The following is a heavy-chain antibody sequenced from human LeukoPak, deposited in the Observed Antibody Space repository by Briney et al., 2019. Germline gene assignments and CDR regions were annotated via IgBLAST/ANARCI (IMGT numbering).Heavy chain of an antibody. J-gene: IGHJ5*02. CDR1: GGSISSYY. V-gene: IGHV4-59*01. D-gene: IGHD6-19*01. CDR3: ARGMNSGWSYWFDP. CDR2: IYYSGST. Sequence: PSETLSLTCTGSGGSISSYYWSWIRQPPGKGLVWIAYIYYSGSTNYSPSLKSRVTISVDPSKNQFSLKLSSVTAADTAVYYCARGMNSGWSYWFDPWGQGTLVTVSS.